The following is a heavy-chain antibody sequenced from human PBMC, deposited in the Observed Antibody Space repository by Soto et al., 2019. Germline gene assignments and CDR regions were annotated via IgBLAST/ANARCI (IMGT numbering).Heavy chain of an antibody. Sequence: QVQLVESGGGVVQPGRSLRLSCAASGFTFSSYGMHWVRQAPGKGLEWVAVISYDGSNKYYADSVKGRFTISRDNSKNTLYLQMNSLRAEDTAVYYCAKGGATAESCFDYWGQGTPVTVSS. V-gene: IGHV3-30*18. CDR1: GFTFSSYG. CDR2: ISYDGSNK. D-gene: IGHD1-26*01. CDR3: AKGGATAESCFDY. J-gene: IGHJ4*02.